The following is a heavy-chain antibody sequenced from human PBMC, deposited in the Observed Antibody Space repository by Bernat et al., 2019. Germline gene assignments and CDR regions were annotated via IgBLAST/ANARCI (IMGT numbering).Heavy chain of an antibody. J-gene: IGHJ5*02. D-gene: IGHD4-17*01. CDR2: IYHSGST. CDR3: ARGGDYLWGPTNWFDP. V-gene: IGHV4-38-2*01. CDR1: GYSISSGYY. Sequence: QVQLQESGPGLVKPSETLSLTCAVSGYSISSGYYWGWIRQPPGKGLEWIGSIYHSGSTYYTPSLKSLVTISVDTSKNQFSLKLSSVTAADTAVYYCARGGDYLWGPTNWFDPWGQGTLVTVSS.